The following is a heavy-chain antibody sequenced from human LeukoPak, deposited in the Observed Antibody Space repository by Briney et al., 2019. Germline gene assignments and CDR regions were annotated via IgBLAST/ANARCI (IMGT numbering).Heavy chain of an antibody. V-gene: IGHV5-51*01. CDR1: ASSFSNYW. CDR2: IYPGDSDT. J-gene: IGHJ4*02. Sequence: GESLQTSCKGSASSFSNYWISWVRLLPGKGLEWMGIIYPGDSDTRYSPSFQGQVTISADKSISTAYPQWSSLKASDTAMYYCARHVRGSSYFDYWGQGTLVTVSP. D-gene: IGHD3-10*01. CDR3: ARHVRGSSYFDY.